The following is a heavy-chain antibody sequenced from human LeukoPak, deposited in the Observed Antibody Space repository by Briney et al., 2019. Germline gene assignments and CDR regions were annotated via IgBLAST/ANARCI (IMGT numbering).Heavy chain of an antibody. D-gene: IGHD3-22*01. V-gene: IGHV3-74*01. Sequence: PGGSLRLSCAASGFTFSSYWMHWVRQAPGKGLVWVSRIISDGNITTYADSVKGRFTISRDNAKNTLYLQMNSLRAEDTAVYYCARVVYYYDSSGYPGAFDIWGQGTMVTVSS. CDR2: IISDGNIT. J-gene: IGHJ3*02. CDR3: ARVVYYYDSSGYPGAFDI. CDR1: GFTFSSYW.